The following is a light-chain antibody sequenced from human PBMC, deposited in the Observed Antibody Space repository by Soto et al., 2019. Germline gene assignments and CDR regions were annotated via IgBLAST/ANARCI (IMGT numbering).Light chain of an antibody. CDR1: QSVSSSY. V-gene: IGKV3-20*01. CDR2: GAS. J-gene: IGKJ1*01. CDR3: QQYGSSPKT. Sequence: EIGLTQSPGTLSLSPGERATLSCRASQSVSSSYLAWYQQKPGQAPRLLIYGASSRATGIPDRFSGSGSGTDFTLTISRLEPDDFAVYYCQQYGSSPKTFGQGTKVEIK.